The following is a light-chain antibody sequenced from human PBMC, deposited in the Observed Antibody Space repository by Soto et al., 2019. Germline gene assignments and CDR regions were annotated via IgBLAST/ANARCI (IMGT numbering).Light chain of an antibody. Sequence: ALTQPRSVSGSHGQSVTISCTGTSSDVGGYNYVSWYQQHPGKAPKLMISDVSKRPSGVPDRFSGSKSGNTASLTISGLQAEDEADYYCCSYAGSYTYVFGTGTKLTVL. CDR2: DVS. J-gene: IGLJ1*01. V-gene: IGLV2-11*01. CDR3: CSYAGSYTYV. CDR1: SSDVGGYNY.